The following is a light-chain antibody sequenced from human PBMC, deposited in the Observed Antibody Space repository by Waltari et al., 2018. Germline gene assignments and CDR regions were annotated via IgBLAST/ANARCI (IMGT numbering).Light chain of an antibody. CDR3: SSYTNTNTIV. Sequence: QSALTQPASVSGSPGQSITISCTGTSNDVGVYNYVSWYQHLPGKAPKLIIYDVSRWPSGLSNLFSGSKSGNTASLTISGLQAEDEADYYCSSYTNTNTIVFGGGTKVTVL. J-gene: IGLJ2*01. CDR2: DVS. V-gene: IGLV2-14*03. CDR1: SNDVGVYNY.